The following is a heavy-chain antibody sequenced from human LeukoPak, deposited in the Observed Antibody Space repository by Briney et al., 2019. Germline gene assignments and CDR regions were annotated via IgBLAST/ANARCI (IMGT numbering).Heavy chain of an antibody. J-gene: IGHJ4*02. CDR3: ARGYDSSAYYPFNY. CDR1: GDSISDYY. Sequence: SETLSLTCIVSGDSISDYYWTWIRQSPGRGLEWIGYISDSGSTNYNPSLKSRVTISVDTSKNQFSLMLSSVTAADTAVYYCARGYDSSAYYPFNYWGQGTLVTVSS. CDR2: ISDSGST. V-gene: IGHV4-59*01. D-gene: IGHD3-22*01.